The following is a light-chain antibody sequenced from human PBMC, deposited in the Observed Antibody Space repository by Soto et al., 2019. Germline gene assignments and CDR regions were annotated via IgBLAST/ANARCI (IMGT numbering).Light chain of an antibody. CDR3: QQLNSVPP. V-gene: IGKV1-9*01. CDR2: AAS. J-gene: IGKJ5*01. CDR1: QTISPY. Sequence: DVPLTQSPSFLSASVGDRVTITCRASQTISPYLAWYQQAPGKAPMLLIYAASTLQRGVASRFSGSGSGTEFTLTISSLQPEDFASYYRQQLNSVPPFGQGTRLE.